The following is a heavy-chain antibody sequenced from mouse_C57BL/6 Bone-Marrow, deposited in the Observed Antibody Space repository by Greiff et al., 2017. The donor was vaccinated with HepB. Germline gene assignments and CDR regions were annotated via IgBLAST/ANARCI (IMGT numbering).Heavy chain of an antibody. V-gene: IGHV14-4*01. CDR3: STWGGYAMDY. CDR1: GFNIKDDY. J-gene: IGHJ4*01. Sequence: VQLKESGAELVRPGASVKLSCTASGFNIKDDYMHWVKQRPEQGLEWIGWFDPENGDTEYASKFQGKATITADTSSNTAYLQLSSLTSEDTAVYYCSTWGGYAMDYWGQGTSVTVSS. CDR2: FDPENGDT.